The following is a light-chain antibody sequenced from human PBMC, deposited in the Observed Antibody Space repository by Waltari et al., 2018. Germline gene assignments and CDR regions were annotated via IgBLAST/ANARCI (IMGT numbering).Light chain of an antibody. CDR3: ATWDDSLNGRV. Sequence: QSVLTQPPSASGTPGQRVTISCSGSSSNIGRDTVNWYQQVPGTAPNLRTYGNEQRPSGVPARFSGSKSGTSASLAITGLQSEDEADYYCATWDDSLNGRVFGGGTKLTVL. V-gene: IGLV1-44*01. CDR2: GNE. J-gene: IGLJ3*02. CDR1: SSNIGRDT.